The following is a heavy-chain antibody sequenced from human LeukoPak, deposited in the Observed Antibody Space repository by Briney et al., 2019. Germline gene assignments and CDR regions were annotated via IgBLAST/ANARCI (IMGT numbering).Heavy chain of an antibody. V-gene: IGHV3-7*01. J-gene: IGHJ6*02. CDR1: GFTFSSCW. CDR2: IKQDGSEK. CDR3: AREKGTKPGYYYYYGMDV. Sequence: GGSLRLSCAASGFTFSSCWMSWVRQAPGKGLEWVANIKQDGSEKYYVDSVKGRFTISRDNAKNSLYLQMNSLRAEDTAVYYCAREKGTKPGYYYYYGMDVWGQGTTVTVSS.